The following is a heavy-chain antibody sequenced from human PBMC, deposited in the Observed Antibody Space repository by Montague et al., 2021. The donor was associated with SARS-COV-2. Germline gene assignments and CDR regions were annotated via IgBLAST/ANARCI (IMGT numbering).Heavy chain of an antibody. CDR1: GGSITSYY. J-gene: IGHJ2*01. CDR3: AGVPLMRVHWFLDR. V-gene: IGHV4-59*13. D-gene: IGHD3-9*01. CDR2: ISYSGST. Sequence: SETLSLTCSVSGGSITSYYCIWMWQPPGKTLEWMGNISYSGSTTYNHSLEIRLTVSRETSKNQFSLSLASVSAADTALFYCAGVPLMRVHWFLDRWGRGTLVSVSS.